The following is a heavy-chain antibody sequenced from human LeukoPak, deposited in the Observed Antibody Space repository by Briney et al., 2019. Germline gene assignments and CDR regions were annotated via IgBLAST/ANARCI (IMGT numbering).Heavy chain of an antibody. V-gene: IGHV1-69*06. D-gene: IGHD3-3*01. CDR3: ARKKYYDFWSGNTSGWFDP. CDR1: GCTFSSYA. CDR2: IIPIFGTT. Sequence: SVKVSCKASGCTFSSYAISWMRQAPGPGHEWVGGIIPIFGTTNYAQEVQGRVTITADKSTSTASMQLSSLRSEDTAVYYCARKKYYDFWSGNTSGWFDPWGQGTLVTVSS. J-gene: IGHJ5*02.